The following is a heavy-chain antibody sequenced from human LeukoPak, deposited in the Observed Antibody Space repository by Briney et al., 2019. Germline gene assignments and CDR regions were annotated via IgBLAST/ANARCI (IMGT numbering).Heavy chain of an antibody. J-gene: IGHJ4*02. Sequence: PGGSLRLSCAPSVFTFRNYAMHWVRRAPGKGLEWVAFIRYYGGEIYYADSVKGRFTISRDNSKNTLYLQIDSLRAEDTAVYYCAKREAVAGMSDFDYWGQGTLVTVSS. D-gene: IGHD6-19*01. CDR2: IRYYGGEI. CDR3: AKREAVAGMSDFDY. CDR1: VFTFRNYA. V-gene: IGHV3-30*02.